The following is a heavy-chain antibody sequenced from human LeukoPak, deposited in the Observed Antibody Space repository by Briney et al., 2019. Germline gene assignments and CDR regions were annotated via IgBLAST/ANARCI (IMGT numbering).Heavy chain of an antibody. J-gene: IGHJ4*02. Sequence: GGSLRLSCTASGFTFGDYAMSWFRQAPGKGLEWVGFIRSKAYGGTTEYAASVKGRFTISRDDSKSIAYLQMNSLKTEDTAVYYCTRAKDYGDYVFLYWGQGTLVTVSS. D-gene: IGHD4-17*01. CDR3: TRAKDYGDYVFLY. CDR2: IRSKAYGGTT. CDR1: GFTFGDYA. V-gene: IGHV3-49*03.